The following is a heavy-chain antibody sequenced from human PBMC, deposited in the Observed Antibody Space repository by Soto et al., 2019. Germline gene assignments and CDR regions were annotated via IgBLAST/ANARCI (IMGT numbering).Heavy chain of an antibody. CDR1: GFTFSSYG. D-gene: IGHD2-2*01. Sequence: ESGGGVVQPGRSLRLSCAASGFTFSSYGMHWVRQAPGKGLEWVAVIWYDGSNKYYADSVKGRFTISRDNSKNTLYLQMNSLRAEDTAVYYCARDQGYCSSTSCYGIDYWGQGTLVTVSS. V-gene: IGHV3-33*01. CDR2: IWYDGSNK. J-gene: IGHJ4*02. CDR3: ARDQGYCSSTSCYGIDY.